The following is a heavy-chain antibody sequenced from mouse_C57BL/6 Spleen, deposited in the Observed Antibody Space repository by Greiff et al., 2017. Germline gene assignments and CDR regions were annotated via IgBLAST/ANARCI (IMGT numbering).Heavy chain of an antibody. J-gene: IGHJ2*01. CDR3: ARSGGLDY. CDR1: GYTFTSYW. Sequence: QVQLQQPGAELVKPGASVKLSCKASGYTFTSYWMQWVKQRPGQGLEWIGEIDPSDSYTNYNQKFKGKATLTVDTSSSKAYMQLSSLTSEDSAVYYCARSGGLDYWGQGTTLTVSS. CDR2: IDPSDSYT. V-gene: IGHV1-50*01. D-gene: IGHD4-1*01.